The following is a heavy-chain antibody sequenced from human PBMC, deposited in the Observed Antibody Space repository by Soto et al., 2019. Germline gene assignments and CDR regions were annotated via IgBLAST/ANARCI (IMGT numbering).Heavy chain of an antibody. J-gene: IGHJ4*02. Sequence: GGSLRLSCAASGFTFFSYGMHWVRQAPGKGLEWVAVISYDGSNKYYGDSVKGRFTISRDNSKNTLYLQMNSLRADDTAVYYCAKDLAGDIYVAARSGLDYWGQGTLVTVSS. CDR1: GFTFFSYG. CDR3: AKDLAGDIYVAARSGLDY. D-gene: IGHD3-3*01. V-gene: IGHV3-30*18. CDR2: ISYDGSNK.